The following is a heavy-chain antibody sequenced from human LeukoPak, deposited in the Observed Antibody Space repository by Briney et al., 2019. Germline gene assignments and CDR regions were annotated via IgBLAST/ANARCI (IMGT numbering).Heavy chain of an antibody. CDR1: GFTFSRYW. D-gene: IGHD5-18*01. Sequence: GGSLRLSCAASGFTFSRYWTSWVRQAPGKGLEWVANIKQDRSEKYYVDSVKGRFTISRDNAKNSLYLQMNSLRAEDTAVYYCARGTYSYGDYWGQGTLVTVSS. J-gene: IGHJ4*02. CDR2: IKQDRSEK. CDR3: ARGTYSYGDY. V-gene: IGHV3-7*01.